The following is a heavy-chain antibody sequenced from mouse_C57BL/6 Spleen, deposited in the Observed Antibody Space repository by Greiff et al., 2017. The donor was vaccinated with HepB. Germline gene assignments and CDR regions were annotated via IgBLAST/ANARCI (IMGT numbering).Heavy chain of an antibody. Sequence: EVKLMESGGDLVKPGGSLKLSCAASGFTFSSYGMSWVRQTPDKRLEWVATISSGGSYTYYPDSVKGRFTISRDNAKNTLYLQMSSLKSEDTAMYYCAANWEEFLFAYWGQGTLVTVSA. V-gene: IGHV5-6*01. CDR2: ISSGGSYT. CDR1: GFTFSSYG. J-gene: IGHJ3*01. CDR3: AANWEEFLFAY. D-gene: IGHD4-1*01.